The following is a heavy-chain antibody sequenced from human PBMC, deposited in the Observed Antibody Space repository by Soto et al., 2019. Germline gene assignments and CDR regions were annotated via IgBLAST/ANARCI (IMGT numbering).Heavy chain of an antibody. CDR2: ISGSGGST. Sequence: GGSLRLSCAASGFTFSSYAMSWVRQAPGKGLEWVSAISGSGGSTYYADSVKGRFTISRDNSKNTLYLQMNSLRAEDTAVYYCAKDLMPKTGTTFLHFDYWGQGTLVTVSS. V-gene: IGHV3-23*01. CDR3: AKDLMPKTGTTFLHFDY. CDR1: GFTFSSYA. D-gene: IGHD1-7*01. J-gene: IGHJ4*02.